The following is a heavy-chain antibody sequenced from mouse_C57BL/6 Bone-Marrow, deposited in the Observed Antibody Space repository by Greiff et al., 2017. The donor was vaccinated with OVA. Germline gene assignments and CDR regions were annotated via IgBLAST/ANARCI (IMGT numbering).Heavy chain of an antibody. D-gene: IGHD1-1*01. CDR1: GYTFTSYW. V-gene: IGHV1-50*01. J-gene: IGHJ1*03. CDR3: ARVCYGGSYYRYFAV. Sequence: VQLQQPGAELVKPGASVKLSCKASGYTFTSYWMQWVKQRPGQGLEWIGEIDPSDSYTNYNQKFKGKATLTVDPSSSPAYMPPTSLTSEDSAVYYGARVCYGGSYYRYFAVWGTGTTVTVSA. CDR2: IDPSDSYT.